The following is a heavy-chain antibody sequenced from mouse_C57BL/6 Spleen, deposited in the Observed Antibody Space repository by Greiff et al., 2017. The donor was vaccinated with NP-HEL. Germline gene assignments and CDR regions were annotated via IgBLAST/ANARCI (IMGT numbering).Heavy chain of an antibody. V-gene: IGHV1-7*01. CDR2: INPSSGYT. D-gene: IGHD2-1*01. CDR1: GYTFTSYW. Sequence: VQVVESGAELAKPGASVKLSCKASGYTFTSYWMHWVKQRPGQGLEWIGYINPSSGYTKYNQKFKDKATLTADKSSSTAYMQLSSLTYEDSAVYYCARSGGNYPWYFDVWGTGTTVTVSS. J-gene: IGHJ1*03. CDR3: ARSGGNYPWYFDV.